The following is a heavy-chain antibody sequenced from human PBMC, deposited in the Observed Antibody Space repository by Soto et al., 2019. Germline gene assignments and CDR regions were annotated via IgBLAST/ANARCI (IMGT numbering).Heavy chain of an antibody. CDR3: ARDMVAGRTGPDY. Sequence: QVQLVESGGGVVQPGRSLRLSCAASGFTFSSYGMHWVRHAPGKGLEWVAVIWYDGSNKYYADSVKARFTISRDNSKNTLYLQMNSLRAEDTAVYYCARDMVAGRTGPDYWGQGTLVTVSS. J-gene: IGHJ4*02. V-gene: IGHV3-33*01. CDR2: IWYDGSNK. CDR1: GFTFSSYG. D-gene: IGHD3-10*01.